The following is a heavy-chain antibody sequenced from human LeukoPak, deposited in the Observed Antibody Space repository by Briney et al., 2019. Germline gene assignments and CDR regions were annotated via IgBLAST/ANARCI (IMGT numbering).Heavy chain of an antibody. CDR1: GYSFTSDW. D-gene: IGHD6-13*01. CDR2: MYPGDSDT. CDR3: AGPAAAGSISFVF. J-gene: IGHJ4*02. Sequence: GESLKSSCKGSGYSFTSDWIGWVRQMPGKGLEWMGSMYPGDSDTRYSPSFQCQVAISSDKSIRTAYLQWSSPKAADSTRQYSAGPAAAGSISFVFWGGGTLVTVSP. V-gene: IGHV5-51*01.